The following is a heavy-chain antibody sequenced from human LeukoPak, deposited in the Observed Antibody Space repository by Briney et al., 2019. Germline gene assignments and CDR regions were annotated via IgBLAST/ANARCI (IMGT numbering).Heavy chain of an antibody. V-gene: IGHV3-23*01. CDR2: ITRSAGST. Sequence: GGCLRLSCAASGFTSSSYAMSWVRHALGEGLGWVSAITRSAGSTYYAGSVKGRFTISRDNSKNTLYLQMNSLRAEDTAVYYCAKGRSYYDSSGYPGVYWGQGTLVTVSS. CDR1: GFTSSSYA. D-gene: IGHD3-22*01. CDR3: AKGRSYYDSSGYPGVY. J-gene: IGHJ4*02.